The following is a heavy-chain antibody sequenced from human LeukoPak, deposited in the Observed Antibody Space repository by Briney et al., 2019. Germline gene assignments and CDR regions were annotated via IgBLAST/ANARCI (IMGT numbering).Heavy chain of an antibody. J-gene: IGHJ4*02. D-gene: IGHD3-22*01. CDR1: GGTFSRYT. V-gene: IGHV1-69*13. CDR3: ATDASIYDSRGYYYLW. CDR2: IIPMFGRA. Sequence: SGKVSCKASGGTFSRYTIGWVRQAPGQGREWMGGIIPMFGRANYAQKFQGRLTITADESSTTAYMELSGLRCEDTAVYYCATDASIYDSRGYYYLWWGQGTLVTVSS.